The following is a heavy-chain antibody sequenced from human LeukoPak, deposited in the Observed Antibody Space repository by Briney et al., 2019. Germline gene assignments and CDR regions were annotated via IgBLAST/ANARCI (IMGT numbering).Heavy chain of an antibody. CDR3: AKDPRIAAASPDS. D-gene: IGHD6-6*01. CDR1: GFIFSNYG. Sequence: PGGSLRLSCATSGFIFSNYGMHWVRQAPGKGLEWVAVVSYDGSEKNYVDSVKGRFTISRDNSENTLHLQMNSLRAEGTAVYYCAKDPRIAAASPDSWGQGTLVTVSS. CDR2: VSYDGSEK. V-gene: IGHV3-33*06. J-gene: IGHJ4*02.